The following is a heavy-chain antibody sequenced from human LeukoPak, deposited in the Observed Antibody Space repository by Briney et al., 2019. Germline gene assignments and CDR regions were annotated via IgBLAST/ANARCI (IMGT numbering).Heavy chain of an antibody. Sequence: PGGSLRLSCVDSGFTFSTYSMNWVRQAPGKGLEWVSSIFPSGGEIHYADSVRGRFTISRDNSKSTLSLQMNSLRAEDTAIYYCATYRQVLLPFESWGQGTLVTVSS. CDR2: IFPSGGEI. V-gene: IGHV3-21*04. D-gene: IGHD2-8*02. CDR1: GFTFSTYS. J-gene: IGHJ4*02. CDR3: ATYRQVLLPFES.